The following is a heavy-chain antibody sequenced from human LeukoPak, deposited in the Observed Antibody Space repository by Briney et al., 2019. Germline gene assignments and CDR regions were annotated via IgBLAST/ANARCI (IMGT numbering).Heavy chain of an antibody. J-gene: IGHJ4*02. Sequence: GGSLRLSCAASGFTFSSYEMNWVRQAPGKGLEWVGRIKSKTDGGTTDYAAPVKGRFTISRDDSKNTLYLQMNSLRAEDTAVYYCAKGGGPRIAAAGTLDYWGQGTLVTVSS. CDR1: GFTFSSYE. D-gene: IGHD6-13*01. V-gene: IGHV3-15*01. CDR3: AKGGGPRIAAAGTLDY. CDR2: IKSKTDGGTT.